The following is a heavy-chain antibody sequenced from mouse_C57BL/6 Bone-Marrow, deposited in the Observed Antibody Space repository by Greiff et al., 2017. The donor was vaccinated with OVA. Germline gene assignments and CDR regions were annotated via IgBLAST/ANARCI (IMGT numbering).Heavy chain of an antibody. V-gene: IGHV1-14*01. D-gene: IGHD3-1*01. CDR1: GFNIKDYY. CDR2: IYPYNDGT. J-gene: IGHJ4*01. CDR3: ARGHSSGYMAMDY. Sequence: EVKLMESGAELVKPGASVKLSCTASGFNIKDYYMHWVKQRTEQGLEWIGYIYPYNDGTKYNEKFKGKATLTSDKSSSTAYMELSSLTSEDSAVYYCARGHSSGYMAMDYWGQGTSVTVSS.